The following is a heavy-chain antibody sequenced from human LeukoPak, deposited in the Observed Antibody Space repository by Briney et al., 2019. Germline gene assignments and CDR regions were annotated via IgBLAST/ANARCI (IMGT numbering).Heavy chain of an antibody. V-gene: IGHV4-31*03. CDR3: ARGNRRYYYGSGSYYPYYFDY. Sequence: PSETLSLTCTVSGGSISSGGYYWNWIRQHPGKGLEWIGYIYYTGSTYYNPSLKSRVTISVDTSKNQFSLKLSSVTAADTAVYYCARGNRRYYYGSGSYYPYYFDYWGQGTLVTVSS. CDR1: GGSISSGGYY. J-gene: IGHJ4*02. CDR2: IYYTGST. D-gene: IGHD3-10*01.